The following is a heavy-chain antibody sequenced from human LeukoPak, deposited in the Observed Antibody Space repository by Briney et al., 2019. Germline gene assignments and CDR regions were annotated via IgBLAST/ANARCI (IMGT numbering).Heavy chain of an antibody. CDR3: AREGTTYYYDTSGYRPPSGS. V-gene: IGHV4-30-4*08. CDR1: GGSISSGDYY. D-gene: IGHD3-22*01. J-gene: IGHJ5*02. CDR2: IYYSGST. Sequence: KASETLSLTCTVSGGSISSGDYYWSWIRQPPGKGLEWIGYIYYSGSTYYNPSLKSRVTISVDTSKNQFSLKLSSVTAADTAVYYCAREGTTYYYDTSGYRPPSGSWGQGTLVTVSS.